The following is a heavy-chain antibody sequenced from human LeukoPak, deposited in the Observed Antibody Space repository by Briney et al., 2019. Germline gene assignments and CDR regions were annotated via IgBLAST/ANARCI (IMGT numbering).Heavy chain of an antibody. V-gene: IGHV4-59*01. D-gene: IGHD3-22*01. CDR2: IYYSGST. J-gene: IGHJ3*02. CDR3: ARAEYYYDSSGWRDAFDI. CDR1: GGSISSYY. Sequence: SETLSLTCTVSGGSISSYYWSWIRQPPGKGLEWIGYIYYSGSTNYNPSLKSRVTISVDTSKNQFSPKLSSVTAADTAVYYCARAEYYYDSSGWRDAFDIWGQGTMVTVSS.